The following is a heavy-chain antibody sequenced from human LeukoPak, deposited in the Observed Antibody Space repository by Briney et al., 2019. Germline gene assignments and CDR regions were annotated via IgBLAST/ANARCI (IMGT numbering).Heavy chain of an antibody. CDR2: INGDGGSR. CDR1: GFTFSTYW. V-gene: IGHV3-74*01. Sequence: GGSLRPSCAASGFTFSTYWMHWVRQAPGKGLVWVSRINGDGGSRNYADSVKGRFTISRDDAKNTLYLQMSSLRVEDTAVYYCASASSHRTAAGGDYWGQGTLVTVST. J-gene: IGHJ4*02. CDR3: ASASSHRTAAGGDY. D-gene: IGHD6-13*01.